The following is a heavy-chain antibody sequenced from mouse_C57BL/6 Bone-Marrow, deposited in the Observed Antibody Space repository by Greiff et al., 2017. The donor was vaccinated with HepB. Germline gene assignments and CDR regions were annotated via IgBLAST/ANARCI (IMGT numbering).Heavy chain of an antibody. V-gene: IGHV1-76*01. CDR3: ARLLRGWYFDV. CDR2: IYPGSGNT. J-gene: IGHJ1*03. D-gene: IGHD1-1*01. Sequence: QVQLKQSGAELVRPGASVKLSCKASGYTFTDYYINWVKQRPGQGLEWIARIYPGSGNTYYNEKFKGKATLTAEKSSSTAYMQLSSLTSEDSAVYFCARLLRGWYFDVWGTGTTVTVSS. CDR1: GYTFTDYY.